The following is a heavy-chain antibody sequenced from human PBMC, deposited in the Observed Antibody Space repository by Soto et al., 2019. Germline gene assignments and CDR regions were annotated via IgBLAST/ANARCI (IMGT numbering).Heavy chain of an antibody. J-gene: IGHJ4*02. CDR3: TRGLGGGSC. D-gene: IGHD2-15*01. V-gene: IGHV3-74*01. CDR1: GYTFSSYW. CDR2: INTDGSST. Sequence: EVQLVESGGGLIQPGGSLRLSCAASGYTFSSYWMHWVRQAPGKGLVWVSRINTDGSSTSYADTVEGRFTISRDNAKNTLYLQMNRLRAEDTAVYYCTRGLGGGSCWGQGTLVTVSS.